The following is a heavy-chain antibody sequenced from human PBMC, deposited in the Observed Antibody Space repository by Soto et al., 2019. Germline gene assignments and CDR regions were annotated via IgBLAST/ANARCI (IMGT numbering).Heavy chain of an antibody. V-gene: IGHV4-39*01. CDR1: GGSISSSSYY. J-gene: IGHJ5*02. CDR3: ARLGDYGSGSYLNLFDP. CDR2: IYYSGST. Sequence: SETLSLTCTVSGGSISSSSYYWGWIRQPPGKGLEWIGSIYYSGSTYYNPSLKSRVTISVDTSKNQFSLKLSSVTAADTAVYYCARLGDYGSGSYLNLFDPWGQRTPVTVSS. D-gene: IGHD3-10*01.